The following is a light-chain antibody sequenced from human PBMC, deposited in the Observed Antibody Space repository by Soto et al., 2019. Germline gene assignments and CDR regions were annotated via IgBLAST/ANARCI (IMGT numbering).Light chain of an antibody. V-gene: IGKV3-20*01. CDR1: QSVSSRH. CDR2: GAS. Sequence: EIVLTQSPGTLSFSPGESATVSCRASQSVSSRHLAWYKQKHGQAPRVLSYGASSRATGIPDRFSGSGSGTEFTLTISGLEPEDFAVFYCQHYSSSLPTFGQGTKVDIK. CDR3: QHYSSSLPT. J-gene: IGKJ1*01.